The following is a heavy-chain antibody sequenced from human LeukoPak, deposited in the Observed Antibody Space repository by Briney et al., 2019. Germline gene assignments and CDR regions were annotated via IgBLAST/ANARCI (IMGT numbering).Heavy chain of an antibody. V-gene: IGHV3-21*01. Sequence: GGSLRLSCAASGFTFSSYSMNWVRQAPGKGLEWVSSISSSSSYIYYADSVKGRFTISRDNAKNSLYLQMNSLRAEDTAVYYCARGHCSSTSCYRFMDYWGQGTLVTVSS. CDR3: ARGHCSSTSCYRFMDY. CDR1: GFTFSSYS. J-gene: IGHJ4*02. D-gene: IGHD2-2*01. CDR2: ISSSSSYI.